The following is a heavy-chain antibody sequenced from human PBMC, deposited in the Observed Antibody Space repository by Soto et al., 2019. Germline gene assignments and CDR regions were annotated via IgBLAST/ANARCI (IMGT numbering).Heavy chain of an antibody. CDR3: ARAITIFGGTPRYYYYMDV. J-gene: IGHJ6*03. Sequence: PSQTLSLTCVISGDSVSSNSAAWNWIRQSPSRGLEWLGRTYYRSKWYNDYAVSVKSRITINPDTSKNQFSLQLNSVTPEDTAVYYCARAITIFGGTPRYYYYMDVWGKGTTVT. CDR2: TYYRSKWYN. V-gene: IGHV6-1*01. CDR1: GDSVSSNSAA. D-gene: IGHD3-3*01.